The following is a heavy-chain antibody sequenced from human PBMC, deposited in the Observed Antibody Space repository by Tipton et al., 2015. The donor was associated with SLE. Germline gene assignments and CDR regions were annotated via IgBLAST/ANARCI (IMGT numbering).Heavy chain of an antibody. CDR3: ARDPHYDFWTEGYYYYGMDV. D-gene: IGHD3-3*01. CDR2: ISGSGGTT. J-gene: IGHJ6*02. CDR1: GFTFGNYA. V-gene: IGHV3-23*01. Sequence: SLRLSCAASGFTFGNYAMAWVRQASGKGLEWVSSISGSGGTTFYADSVKGRFTISRDNPKKTLSLQMNSLRAEDTAVYYCARDPHYDFWTEGYYYYGMDVWGQGTTVTVSS.